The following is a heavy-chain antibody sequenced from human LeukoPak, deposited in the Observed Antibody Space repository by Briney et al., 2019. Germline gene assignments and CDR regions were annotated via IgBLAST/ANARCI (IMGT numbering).Heavy chain of an antibody. CDR3: ARDFRYRDSSGYYSFDY. Sequence: GGSLRLSCAASGFSFTTYGMNWLRQAPGKGLEWVSYLSGRSDSIYYAESVKGRFTIFRDNAKNSLYLQMNSLRDEDTAVYYCARDFRYRDSSGYYSFDYWGQGTLVTVSS. CDR2: LSGRSDSI. CDR1: GFSFTTYG. J-gene: IGHJ4*02. D-gene: IGHD3-22*01. V-gene: IGHV3-48*02.